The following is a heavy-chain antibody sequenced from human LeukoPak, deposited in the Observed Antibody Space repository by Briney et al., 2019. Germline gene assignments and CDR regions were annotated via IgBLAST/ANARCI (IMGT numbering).Heavy chain of an antibody. Sequence: PSVTLSLTCAVYGGSFSGYYWSWIRQPPGKGLEWIGEINHTGSTNYNPSLKSRVTISVDTSKNQFSLRLRSVTAADTAVYYCARVQTGTMSFDPWGQGTLVTVSS. J-gene: IGHJ5*02. CDR3: ARVQTGTMSFDP. V-gene: IGHV4-34*01. D-gene: IGHD1-7*01. CDR2: INHTGST. CDR1: GGSFSGYY.